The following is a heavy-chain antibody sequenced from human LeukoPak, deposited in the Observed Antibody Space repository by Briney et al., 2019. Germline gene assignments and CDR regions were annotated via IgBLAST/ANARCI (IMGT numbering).Heavy chain of an antibody. CDR1: GFIFSHYA. Sequence: GGSLRLSCAASGFIFSHYAMSWVRQAPGKGLEWVSAISGSGGSTYYADSVKGRLTISRDNSKNTRYLQMNSRRAEDTAMYYCAKGSSSSRPYYFDYWGQGILVTVSS. CDR3: AKGSSSSRPYYFDY. D-gene: IGHD6-6*01. CDR2: ISGSGGST. J-gene: IGHJ4*02. V-gene: IGHV3-23*01.